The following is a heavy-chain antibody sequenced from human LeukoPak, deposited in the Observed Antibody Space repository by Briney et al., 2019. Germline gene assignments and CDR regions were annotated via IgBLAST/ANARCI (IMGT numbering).Heavy chain of an antibody. V-gene: IGHV1-8*03. Sequence: GASVKVSCKASGYTFTSYDINWVRQATGQGLEWMGWMNPNSGNTGYAQKFQGRVTITRNTSISTAYMELSSLKASDTAMYYCARLRIVGGTADYRYYFDYWGQGTLVTVSS. CDR1: GYTFTSYD. D-gene: IGHD1-26*01. CDR2: MNPNSGNT. J-gene: IGHJ4*02. CDR3: ARLRIVGGTADYRYYFDY.